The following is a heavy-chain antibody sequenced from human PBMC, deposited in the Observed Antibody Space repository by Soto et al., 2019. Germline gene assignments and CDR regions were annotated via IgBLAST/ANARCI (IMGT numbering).Heavy chain of an antibody. J-gene: IGHJ4*02. D-gene: IGHD6-13*01. CDR3: ARDLAAAGPFDC. CDR2: ISAYNGNT. Sequence: QVQLVQSGAEVKKPGASVKVSCKASGYTFTNYAFSWVRQAPGQGLEWMGWISAYNGNTNYPQKLQGRVTMTTDTSTITASMELRSLRSDDTAVYYCARDLAAAGPFDCWGQGTLVTVSS. V-gene: IGHV1-18*01. CDR1: GYTFTNYA.